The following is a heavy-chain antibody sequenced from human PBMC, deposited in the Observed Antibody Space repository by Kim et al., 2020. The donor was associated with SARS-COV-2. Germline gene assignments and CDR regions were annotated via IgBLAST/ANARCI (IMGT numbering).Heavy chain of an antibody. V-gene: IGHV3-23*01. D-gene: IGHD2-2*01. Sequence: GGSLRLSCAASGFTFSSYAMSWVRQAPGKGLEWVSAISGSGGSTYYADSVKGRFTISRDNSKNTLYLQMNSLRAEDTAVYYCAKDASLEKYCSSTSCSHRDYYYGMDVWGQGTTVTVSS. J-gene: IGHJ6*02. CDR2: ISGSGGST. CDR3: AKDASLEKYCSSTSCSHRDYYYGMDV. CDR1: GFTFSSYA.